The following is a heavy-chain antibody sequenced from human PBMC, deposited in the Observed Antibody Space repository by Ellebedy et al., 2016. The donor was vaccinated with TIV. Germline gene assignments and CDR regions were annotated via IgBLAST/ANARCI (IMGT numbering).Heavy chain of an antibody. CDR3: ARDSGRRRSWDNDY. Sequence: GESLKISCAASGFTFNSYAMHWVRQAPGKGLEWVAVISYDGNSKYYADSVKGRFTISRDNSMTTLYLEMNSLRAEDTAVYYCARDSGRRRSWDNDYWGQGTLVTVSS. V-gene: IGHV3-30-3*01. J-gene: IGHJ4*02. CDR1: GFTFNSYA. D-gene: IGHD3-10*01. CDR2: ISYDGNSK.